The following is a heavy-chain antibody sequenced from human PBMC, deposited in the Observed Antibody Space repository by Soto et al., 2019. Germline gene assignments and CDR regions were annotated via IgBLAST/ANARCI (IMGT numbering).Heavy chain of an antibody. CDR3: ARVRAVAAYDAFHI. J-gene: IGHJ3*02. Sequence: QVQLVESGGGVVQPGTSLRLSCAASGFTFSSYGMHWVRQAPGKGLEWVAVIWYDGSNKYYADSVKGRFTISRDNSKNTLYLQMNSLRAEDTAVYYCARVRAVAAYDAFHIWGQGTMVTVSS. CDR2: IWYDGSNK. V-gene: IGHV3-33*01. D-gene: IGHD6-19*01. CDR1: GFTFSSYG.